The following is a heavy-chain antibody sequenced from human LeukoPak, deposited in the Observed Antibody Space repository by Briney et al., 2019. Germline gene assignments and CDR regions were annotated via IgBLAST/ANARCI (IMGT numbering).Heavy chain of an antibody. D-gene: IGHD3-22*01. Sequence: ASVKVSCKASGYTFTSYAMNWARQAPGQGLEWMGWINTNTGNPTYAQGFTGRFVFSLDTSVSTAYLQISSLKAEDTAVYYCARDLAPYYYDSSGYSDYWGQGTLVTVSS. CDR3: ARDLAPYYYDSSGYSDY. CDR1: GYTFTSYA. V-gene: IGHV7-4-1*02. J-gene: IGHJ4*02. CDR2: INTNTGNP.